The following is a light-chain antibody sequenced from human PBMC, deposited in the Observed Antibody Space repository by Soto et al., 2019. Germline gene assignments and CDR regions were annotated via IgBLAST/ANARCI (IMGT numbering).Light chain of an antibody. V-gene: IGLV2-23*02. CDR2: EVS. J-gene: IGLJ1*01. Sequence: QSVLTQPASVSGSPGQSITISCTGTSSNVGSYNLVSWYQQHPGKAPKLMIYEVSKRPSGVSNRFSGSKSGNTACLTISGLQAEDEADYHCCSYAGSYTYVFGPGTKVTVL. CDR1: SSNVGSYNL. CDR3: CSYAGSYTYV.